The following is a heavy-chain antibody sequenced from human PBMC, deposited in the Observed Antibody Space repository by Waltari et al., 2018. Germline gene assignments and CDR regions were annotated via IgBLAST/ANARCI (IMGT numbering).Heavy chain of an antibody. D-gene: IGHD3-10*01. CDR2: ISGSGGST. J-gene: IGHJ4*02. V-gene: IGHV3-23*01. Sequence: EVQLLESGGGLVQPGGSLRLSCAASGFTFSSYAMSWVRQAPGKGLEWVSAISGSGGSTYYADAVKGRFTISRDNSKNTLYLQMNSLRAEDTAVYYCAKDRYGEMTTLDYWGQGTLVTVSS. CDR1: GFTFSSYA. CDR3: AKDRYGEMTTLDY.